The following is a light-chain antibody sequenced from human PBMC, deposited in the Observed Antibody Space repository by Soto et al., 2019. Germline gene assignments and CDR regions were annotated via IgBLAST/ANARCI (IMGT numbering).Light chain of an antibody. CDR2: EVT. CDR1: SSDVGAYNY. Sequence: QCALTQPPSATGSPVQSVTISCTGTSSDVGAYNYVSWYQQHPGRAPKLLIYEVTGRPSGVPDRFSGSKSGNTASLTVSGLQAEDEADYYCSSYAGNNNVIFGGGTKVTVL. J-gene: IGLJ2*01. V-gene: IGLV2-8*01. CDR3: SSYAGNNNVI.